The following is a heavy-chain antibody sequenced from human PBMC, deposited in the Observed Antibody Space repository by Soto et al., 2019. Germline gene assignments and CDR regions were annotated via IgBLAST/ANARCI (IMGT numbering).Heavy chain of an antibody. CDR3: ARQRITYYYMDV. CDR2: IYYSGST. V-gene: IGHV4-39*01. J-gene: IGHJ6*03. D-gene: IGHD3-16*01. Sequence: QLQLQESGPGLVKPSETLSLTCTVSGDSISSSSYYWGWIRQPPGKGLEWIGSIYYSGSTYYNPSLKSRVTISVDTSKNQFSLKLSSVTAADTAVYYCARQRITYYYMDVWGKGTTVTVSS. CDR1: GDSISSSSYY.